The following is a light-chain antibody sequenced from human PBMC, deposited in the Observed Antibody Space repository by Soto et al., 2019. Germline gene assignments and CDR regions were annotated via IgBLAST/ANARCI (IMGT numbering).Light chain of an antibody. Sequence: DIPMTHSPSTLSASVGDRVTITCRASRSISGWLAWYQQKPGKAPKLLIYDASSLESGVASRFSGSGSGTEFTLTISSLQPDDFATYYCQQYNSYSTFGQGTKVDIK. CDR3: QQYNSYST. CDR1: RSISGW. CDR2: DAS. J-gene: IGKJ1*01. V-gene: IGKV1-5*01.